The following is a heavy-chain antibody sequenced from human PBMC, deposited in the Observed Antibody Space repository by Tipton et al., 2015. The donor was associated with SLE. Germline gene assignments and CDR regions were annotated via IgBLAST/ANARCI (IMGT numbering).Heavy chain of an antibody. V-gene: IGHV3-30*04. D-gene: IGHD3-3*01. CDR3: ARVPSIAIFGVLWGY. CDR2: ISYDGGNK. CDR1: GFTFSSYA. Sequence: SLRLSCAASGFTFSSYAMHWVRQAPGKGLEWVAVISYDGGNKYYADSVKGLFTISRDNSKNKLYLQMKSLRAEDTAVYYCARVPSIAIFGVLWGYLGQAPLVTGSS. J-gene: IGHJ4*02.